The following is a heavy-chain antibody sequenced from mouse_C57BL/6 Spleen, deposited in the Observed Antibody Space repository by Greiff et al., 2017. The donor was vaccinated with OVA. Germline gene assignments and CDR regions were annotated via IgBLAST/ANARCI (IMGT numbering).Heavy chain of an antibody. CDR3: ARRGDYDGLAMDY. J-gene: IGHJ4*01. V-gene: IGHV5-6*01. CDR2: ISSGGSYT. CDR1: GFTFSSYG. Sequence: EVHLVESGGDLVKPGGSLKLSCAASGFTFSSYGMSWVRQTPDKRLEWVATISSGGSYTYYPDSVKGRFTISRDNAKNTLYLQMSSLKSEDTAMYYCARRGDYDGLAMDYWGQGTSVTVSS. D-gene: IGHD2-4*01.